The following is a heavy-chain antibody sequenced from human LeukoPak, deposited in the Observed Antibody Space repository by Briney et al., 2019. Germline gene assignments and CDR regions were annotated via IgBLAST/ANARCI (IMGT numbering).Heavy chain of an antibody. CDR1: VFTLTGYA. J-gene: IGHJ5*02. D-gene: IGHD3-10*01. CDR2: ISSTGGNT. Sequence: PGGSLRLSCAASVFTLTGYAISWVRQAPRKRLEWVSPISSTGGNTYYADSVKGRFTISRDNSKNTLYLQMNSLRADDTTVYYCAKDFSLGSHNWFDPWGQGTLVTVSS. CDR3: AKDFSLGSHNWFDP. V-gene: IGHV3-23*01.